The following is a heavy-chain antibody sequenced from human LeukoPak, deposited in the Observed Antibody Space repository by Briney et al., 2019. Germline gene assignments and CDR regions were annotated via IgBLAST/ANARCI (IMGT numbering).Heavy chain of an antibody. D-gene: IGHD3-22*01. J-gene: IGHJ4*02. CDR1: GFIFNSFP. CDR3: ARGPGEWLLLADFDY. Sequence: GGSLRLSCAASGFIFNSFPMLWVRQAPGKGLEFVSAINRNGDSPYYANSVKGRFSISRDISKDTLYLQMGSLRAEDTAVYYCARGPGEWLLLADFDYWGQGTLVTVSS. CDR2: INRNGDSP. V-gene: IGHV3-64*01.